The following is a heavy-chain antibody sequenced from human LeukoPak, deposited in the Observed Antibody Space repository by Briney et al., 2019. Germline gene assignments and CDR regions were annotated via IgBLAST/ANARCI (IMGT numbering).Heavy chain of an antibody. J-gene: IGHJ6*03. Sequence: ASVKVSCKASGYTFTSYGVNWVRQAPGQGLEWMGWMNPNSGNTGYAQKFQGRVTMTRNTSISTAYMELSSLRSEDTAVYYCARGGRRYLRYFYYYMDVWGKGTTVTISS. CDR3: ARGGRRYLRYFYYYMDV. V-gene: IGHV1-8*02. D-gene: IGHD1-1*01. CDR1: GYTFTSYG. CDR2: MNPNSGNT.